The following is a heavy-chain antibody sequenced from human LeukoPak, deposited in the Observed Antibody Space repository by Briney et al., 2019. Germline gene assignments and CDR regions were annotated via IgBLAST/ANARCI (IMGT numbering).Heavy chain of an antibody. D-gene: IGHD6-25*01. CDR3: ALGVMAAARDDY. CDR1: GGSISSYY. CDR2: INHSGST. Sequence: PSETLSLTCTVSGGSISSYYWSWIRQPPGKGLEWIGEINHSGSTNYNPSLKSRVTISVDTSKNQFSLKLSSVTAADTAVYYCALGVMAAARDDYWGQGTLVTVSS. J-gene: IGHJ4*02. V-gene: IGHV4-34*01.